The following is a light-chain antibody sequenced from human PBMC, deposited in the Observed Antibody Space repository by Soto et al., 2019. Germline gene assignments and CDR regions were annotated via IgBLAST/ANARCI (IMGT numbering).Light chain of an antibody. J-gene: IGLJ2*01. V-gene: IGLV9-49*03. CDR2: VGTGGIVG. CDR1: SGYSDYK. CDR3: GADHGSGNNFIVV. Sequence: QPVLTQPPSASASLGASVTLTCTLSSGYSDYKVDWYQQRPGKGPRFVMRVGTGGIVGSKGDGIPDRFSVLGSGLNRYLTINNIQEEDESDYHCGADHGSGNNFIVVFGGGTQLTVL.